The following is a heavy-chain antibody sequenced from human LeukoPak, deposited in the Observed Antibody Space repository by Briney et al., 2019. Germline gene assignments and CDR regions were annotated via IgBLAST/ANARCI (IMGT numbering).Heavy chain of an antibody. J-gene: IGHJ4*02. D-gene: IGHD1-7*01. CDR2: IGTSDDDT. CDR1: GLTFSNYA. CDR3: AEKKMGTNPFDC. Sequence: GGSLSLFCVASGLTFSNYAMHWVRQAPGKGPECVSGIGTSDDDTNYADFVKGQFTIYRDNSENTLYLQMNNFRADDTGVNYGAEKKMGTNPFDCWGQGTLVTVSS. V-gene: IGHV3-23*01.